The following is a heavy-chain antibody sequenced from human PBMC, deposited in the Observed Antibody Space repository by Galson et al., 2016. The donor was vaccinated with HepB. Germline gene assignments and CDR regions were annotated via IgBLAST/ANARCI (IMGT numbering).Heavy chain of an antibody. CDR2: IFSFDAT. V-gene: IGHV3-53*01. J-gene: IGHJ3*02. CDR3: EGFPDPLDI. Sequence: SLRLSCAASGFTVSGKYMSWARLAPGKGLEWVSAIFSFDATFYRDSVKGRFTIFRDTSRNTLYLQMDNRRADDTAIYYCEGFPDPLDIWGLGTMVTVS. CDR1: GFTVSGKY.